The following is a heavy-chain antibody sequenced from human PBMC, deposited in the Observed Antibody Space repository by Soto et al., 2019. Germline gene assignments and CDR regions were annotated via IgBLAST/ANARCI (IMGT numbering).Heavy chain of an antibody. D-gene: IGHD5-18*01. Sequence: EVQLVQSGDEVKKPGESLQISCKGSGDSLTTYWIGWFRQMPGKGLEGMSVIYPGDSDTIYSPSFQGQVTISAYKSISTAYLQWSSMKESDTAMYYCAPSTLDSYGHDWGQGTLVTVSS. CDR1: GDSLTTYW. J-gene: IGHJ4*02. CDR3: APSTLDSYGHD. V-gene: IGHV5-51*01. CDR2: IYPGDSDT.